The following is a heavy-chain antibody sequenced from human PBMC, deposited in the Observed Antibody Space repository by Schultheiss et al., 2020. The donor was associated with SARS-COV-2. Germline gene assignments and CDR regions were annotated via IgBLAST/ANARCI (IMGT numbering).Heavy chain of an antibody. CDR3: ASGRSSSYHDAFDI. D-gene: IGHD6-13*01. CDR1: GGSISSYY. Sequence: ETLSLTCTVSGGSISSYYWSWIRQPPGKGLEWIGYIYYSGSTNYNPSLKSRVTISVDTSKNQFSLKLSSVTAADTAVYYCASGRSSSYHDAFDIWGQGTMVTVSS. J-gene: IGHJ3*02. CDR2: IYYSGST. V-gene: IGHV4-59*08.